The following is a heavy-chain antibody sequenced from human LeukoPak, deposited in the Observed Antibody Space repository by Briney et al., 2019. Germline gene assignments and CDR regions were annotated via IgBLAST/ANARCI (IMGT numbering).Heavy chain of an antibody. Sequence: GGSLRLSCTVSGFTVSSNSMSWVRQAPGKGLEWVSFIYSDNTHYSDSVKGRFTISRDNSKNTLYLQMNSLRAEDTAVYYCARGGSGTYSNWYFDLWGRGTLVTVSS. J-gene: IGHJ2*01. CDR3: ARGGSGTYSNWYFDL. CDR2: IYSDNT. CDR1: GFTVSSNS. D-gene: IGHD1-26*01. V-gene: IGHV3-53*01.